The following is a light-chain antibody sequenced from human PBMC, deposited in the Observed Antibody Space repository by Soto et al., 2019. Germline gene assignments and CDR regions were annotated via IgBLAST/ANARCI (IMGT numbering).Light chain of an antibody. Sequence: QSALTQPRSVSGSPGQSVTISCTGTSSDVGGYNYVSWYQQHPGKAPKLMTYDVSKRPSGVPDRFSGSKSGNTASLTISGLQAEDEAEYYCCSYAGSYTFVVFGGGTKLTVL. CDR1: SSDVGGYNY. CDR2: DVS. V-gene: IGLV2-11*01. CDR3: CSYAGSYTFVV. J-gene: IGLJ2*01.